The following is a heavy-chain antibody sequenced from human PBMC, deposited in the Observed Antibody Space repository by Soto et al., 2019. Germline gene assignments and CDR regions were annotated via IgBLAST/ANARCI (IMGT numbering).Heavy chain of an antibody. Sequence: ASVKVSCKASGYTFTSYAMHWVRQAPGQRLEWMGWINAGNGNTKYSQKFQGRATITRDTSASTAYMELSSLRSEDTAVYYCAREWDYDHYYYGMDVWGQGTTVTVSS. CDR3: AREWDYDHYYYGMDV. D-gene: IGHD3-3*01. CDR2: INAGNGNT. CDR1: GYTFTSYA. J-gene: IGHJ6*02. V-gene: IGHV1-3*01.